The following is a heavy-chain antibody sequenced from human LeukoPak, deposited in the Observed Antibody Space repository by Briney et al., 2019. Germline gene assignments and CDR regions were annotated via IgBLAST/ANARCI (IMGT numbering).Heavy chain of an antibody. V-gene: IGHV1-18*01. J-gene: IGHJ5*02. D-gene: IGHD3-3*01. CDR3: AREAWRYDFWSGYYTSQYNWFDP. CDR2: ISAYNGNT. Sequence: ASVKVSCKASGYTFTSYGISWVRQAPGQGLEWMGWISAYNGNTNYAQKLQGRVTMTTDTSTSTAYMELRSLRSDDTAVYYCAREAWRYDFWSGYYTSQYNWFDPWGQGTLVTVSS. CDR1: GYTFTSYG.